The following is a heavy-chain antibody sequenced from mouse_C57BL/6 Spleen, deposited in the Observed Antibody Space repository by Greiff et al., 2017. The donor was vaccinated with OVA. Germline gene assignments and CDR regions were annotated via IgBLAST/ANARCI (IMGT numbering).Heavy chain of an antibody. Sequence: LVGPGSSVKMSCKTSGYTFTSYGINWVKQRPGQGLEWIGYIYIGNGYTEYNEKFKGKATLTSDTSSSTAYMQLSSLTSEDSAIYFCARAVTTVVVEWYFDVWGTGTTVTVSS. V-gene: IGHV1-58*01. CDR2: IYIGNGYT. CDR3: ARAVTTVVVEWYFDV. CDR1: GYTFTSYG. J-gene: IGHJ1*03. D-gene: IGHD1-1*01.